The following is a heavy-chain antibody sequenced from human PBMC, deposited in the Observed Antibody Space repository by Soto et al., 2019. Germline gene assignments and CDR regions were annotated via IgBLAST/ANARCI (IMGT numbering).Heavy chain of an antibody. CDR2: MNPYSGNT. V-gene: IGHV1-8*01. J-gene: IGHJ6*02. CDR1: GYTFTSYD. D-gene: IGHD5-12*01. Sequence: ASVKVSCKASGYTFTSYDINWVRQATGQGLEWMGWMNPYSGNTGYAQKFQGRVTMTRNTSISTAYMELSSLRSEDTAVYYCARGAVDIVATIDYYYYYGMDVWGQGTTVTVSS. CDR3: ARGAVDIVATIDYYYYYGMDV.